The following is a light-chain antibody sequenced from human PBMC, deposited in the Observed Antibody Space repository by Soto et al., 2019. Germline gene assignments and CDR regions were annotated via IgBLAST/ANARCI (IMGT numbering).Light chain of an antibody. V-gene: IGKV1-9*01. Sequence: QLTHSPFSPSASVGDTVTITCRASHGISSSLDCYQQTPGKVPKLXXDYTSTLQTGCPSRFSGSASATEFTPPISGLQPEDFANYYCQQLKTYIRTFGQGTRLEIK. CDR2: YTS. J-gene: IGKJ5*01. CDR3: QQLKTYIRT. CDR1: HGISSS.